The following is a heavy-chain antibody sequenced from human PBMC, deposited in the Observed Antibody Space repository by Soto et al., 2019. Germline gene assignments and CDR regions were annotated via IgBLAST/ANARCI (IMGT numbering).Heavy chain of an antibody. CDR1: GGSISSSSYY. CDR2: IYYSGST. J-gene: IGHJ5*02. V-gene: IGHV4-39*01. D-gene: IGHD3-10*01. CDR3: ASHYGSGSYYWFDP. Sequence: SETLSLTCTVSGGSISSSSYYWGWIRQPPGKGLELIGSIYYSGSTYYNPSLKSRVTISVDTSKNQFSLKLSSVTAADTVVYYCASHYGSGSYYWFDPWGQGTLVTVSS.